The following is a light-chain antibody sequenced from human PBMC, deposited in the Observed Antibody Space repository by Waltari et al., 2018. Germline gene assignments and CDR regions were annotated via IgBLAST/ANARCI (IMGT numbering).Light chain of an antibody. CDR1: ELGGNF. J-gene: IGLJ1*01. V-gene: IGLV3-1*01. CDR3: QAWDTITAFYV. CDR2: QDT. Sequence: SSGLTQPPSVSVSPGQTATITCSGDELGGNFASWYQQKPGQSPVLGMFQDTRRPSGIPERFSASSSGNTATLTISGTQAMDEADYYCQAWDTITAFYVFGTGTKLTVL.